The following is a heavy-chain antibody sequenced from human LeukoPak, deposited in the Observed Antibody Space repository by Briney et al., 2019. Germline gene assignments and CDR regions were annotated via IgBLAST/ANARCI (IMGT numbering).Heavy chain of an antibody. J-gene: IGHJ4*02. CDR3: ARGRIGYYLDY. CDR2: INPNSGGT. D-gene: IGHD3-22*01. CDR1: GYTFTSYG. V-gene: IGHV1-2*02. Sequence: ASVKVSCKASGYTFTSYGISWVRQAPGQGLEWMGWINPNSGGTNYAEKFQGRVTMTSDTSISTAYMELTRLRSDDTAVYYCARGRIGYYLDYWGQGTLVPVSS.